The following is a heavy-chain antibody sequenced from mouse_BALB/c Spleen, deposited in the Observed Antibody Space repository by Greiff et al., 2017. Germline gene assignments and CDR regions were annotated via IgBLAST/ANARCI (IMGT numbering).Heavy chain of an antibody. V-gene: IGHV2-6-2*01. J-gene: IGHJ4*01. CDR3: ARQNYRYDDAMDY. Sequence: VKLVESGPDLVAPSQSLSITCTVSGFSLTSYGVHWVRQPPGKGLEWLVVIWSDGSTTYNSALKSRLSISKDNSKSQVFLKMNSLQTDDTAMYYCARQNYRYDDAMDYWGQGTAVTVSS. CDR1: GFSLTSYG. CDR2: IWSDGST. D-gene: IGHD2-14*01.